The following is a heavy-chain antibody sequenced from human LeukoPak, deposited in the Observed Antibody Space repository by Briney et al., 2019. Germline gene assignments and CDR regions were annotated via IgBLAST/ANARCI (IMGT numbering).Heavy chain of an antibody. J-gene: IGHJ4*02. CDR2: IIPIFGTA. CDR1: GGTFSSYA. D-gene: IGHD3-22*01. CDR3: ARTLYYDSSGYYYPDY. Sequence: GASVKVSCKASGGTFSSYAISWVRQAPGQGLEWMGGIIPIFGTANYAQKFQGRVTITADKSTSTAYMELSSLRSEDTAVYYCARTLYYDSSGYYYPDYWGQGTLVTVSS. V-gene: IGHV1-69*06.